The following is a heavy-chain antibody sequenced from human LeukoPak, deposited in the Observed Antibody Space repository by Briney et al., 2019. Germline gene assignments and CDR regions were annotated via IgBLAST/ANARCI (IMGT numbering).Heavy chain of an antibody. CDR1: GFTFSSYW. V-gene: IGHV3-7*01. Sequence: GGSLRLSCAASGFTFSSYWMSWVRQAPGKGLEWVANIKQDGSEKSYVDSGKGRFTISRDNEKNSLYLQMNSLRAEDTGVYYCGRDNVNYYGSGSYYDYWGQGTLVTGS. D-gene: IGHD3-10*01. J-gene: IGHJ4*02. CDR2: IKQDGSEK. CDR3: GRDNVNYYGSGSYYDY.